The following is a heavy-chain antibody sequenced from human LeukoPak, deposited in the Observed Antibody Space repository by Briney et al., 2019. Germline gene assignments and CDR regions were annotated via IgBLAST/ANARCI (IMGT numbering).Heavy chain of an antibody. CDR2: FYTSGTT. CDR3: ARAASRSNTWFDP. J-gene: IGHJ5*02. Sequence: SQTLSLTCTVSGDSISSGHYFWSWIRQPAGKGLEWIGRFYTSGTTDYRPTLKSRVTMSVDTSKNLFSLKLTSVTAADTAVYYCARAASRSNTWFDPWGQGALVTVSS. V-gene: IGHV4-61*02. D-gene: IGHD1/OR15-1a*01. CDR1: GDSISSGHYF.